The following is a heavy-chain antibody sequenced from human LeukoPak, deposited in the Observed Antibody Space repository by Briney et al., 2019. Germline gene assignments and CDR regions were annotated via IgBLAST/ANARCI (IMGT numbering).Heavy chain of an antibody. J-gene: IGHJ4*02. CDR1: GFTFISYA. D-gene: IGHD6-19*01. V-gene: IGHV3-66*01. Sequence: GGSLRLSCAASGFTFISYAIHWVRQAPGKGLEWVSVIYSGGSTYYADSVKGRFTISRDNSKNTLYLQMNSLRAEDTAVYYCARGPYSSLSWGQGTLVTVSS. CDR3: ARGPYSSLS. CDR2: IYSGGST.